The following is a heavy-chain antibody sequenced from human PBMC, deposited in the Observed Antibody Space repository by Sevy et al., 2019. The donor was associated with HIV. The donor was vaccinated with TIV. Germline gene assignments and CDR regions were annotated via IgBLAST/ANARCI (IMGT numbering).Heavy chain of an antibody. D-gene: IGHD6-13*01. Sequence: SETLSLTCTVSGGSIRTFYWSWIRQPPGKGLEWIGYIYYSGSTNYNPSLKSRVTISVDTSKNQFSLKLSSVTAADTAVYYCARVPRTRSKSAAALYYFDYWGQGTLVTVSS. CDR1: GGSIRTFY. CDR2: IYYSGST. CDR3: ARVPRTRSKSAAALYYFDY. V-gene: IGHV4-59*01. J-gene: IGHJ4*02.